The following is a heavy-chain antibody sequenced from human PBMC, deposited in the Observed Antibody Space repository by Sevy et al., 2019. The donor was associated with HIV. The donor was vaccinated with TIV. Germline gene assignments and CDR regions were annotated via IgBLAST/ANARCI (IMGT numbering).Heavy chain of an antibody. J-gene: IGHJ4*02. CDR1: GFTFGDYA. D-gene: IGHD1-1*01. CDR3: TRWKGLQSIFDY. CDR2: LKSKADGGTV. Sequence: GVLRLSCTTSGFTFGDYAMNWVRQAPGKGLEWVAFLKSKADGGTVDPAASVKGRFTISRDDSKSIAYLQMKDLTTEDTGVYYCTRWKGLQSIFDYWGQGALVTVSS. V-gene: IGHV3-49*04.